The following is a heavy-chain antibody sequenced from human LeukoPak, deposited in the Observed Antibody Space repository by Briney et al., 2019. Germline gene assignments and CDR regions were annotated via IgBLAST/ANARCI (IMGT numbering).Heavy chain of an antibody. CDR2: ISGSGGST. Sequence: GGSLRLSCAASGFTFSSYAMSWVRQAPGKGLEWVSAISGSGGSTYYADSVKGRFTISRDNSKNTLYLQMNSLRAEDTAVYYCAKESTDYGDYVGDWYFDLWGRGTLVTVSS. D-gene: IGHD4-17*01. V-gene: IGHV3-23*01. CDR3: AKESTDYGDYVGDWYFDL. J-gene: IGHJ2*01. CDR1: GFTFSSYA.